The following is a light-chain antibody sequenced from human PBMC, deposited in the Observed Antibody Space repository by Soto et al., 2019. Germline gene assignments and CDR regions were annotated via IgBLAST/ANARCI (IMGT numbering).Light chain of an antibody. V-gene: IGKV3-11*01. Sequence: ENVLTQSPATLSLSPGEGATLSCRASESVGSGLAWYQQKPGQPPRLLLYDVSGRATGVPARFSGSGSGTDFTLTISSLEPEDFAVYYCQQRDSWPLTFGGGTKVEIK. CDR2: DVS. J-gene: IGKJ4*01. CDR3: QQRDSWPLT. CDR1: ESVGSG.